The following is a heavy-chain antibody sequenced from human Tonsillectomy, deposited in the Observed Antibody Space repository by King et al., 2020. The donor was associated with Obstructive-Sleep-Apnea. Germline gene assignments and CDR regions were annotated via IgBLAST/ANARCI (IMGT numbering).Heavy chain of an antibody. CDR3: ARQQSYYYGMDV. V-gene: IGHV5-51*01. Sequence: VQLVESGTEVKKPGESLTISCKDSGYSFTSYWIGWVRQMPGKVLEWMGIIFPSDSDTRYNPSFQGRVTISADKSISTAYLQWSSLKASDTAMYYCARQQSYYYGMDVWGQGTTVTVSS. D-gene: IGHD6-19*01. CDR2: IFPSDSDT. CDR1: GYSFTSYW. J-gene: IGHJ6*02.